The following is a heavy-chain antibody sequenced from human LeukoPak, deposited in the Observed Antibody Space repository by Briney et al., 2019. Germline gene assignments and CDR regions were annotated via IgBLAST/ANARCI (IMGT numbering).Heavy chain of an antibody. J-gene: IGHJ5*02. D-gene: IGHD3-22*01. V-gene: IGHV4-34*01. CDR2: INHSGSA. CDR3: ARVTMIVVVNWFDP. Sequence: SETLSLTCAVYGGSFSGYYWSWIRQPPGKGLEWIGEINHSGSANYNPSLKSRVTISVDTSKNQFSLKLSSVTAADTAVYYCARVTMIVVVNWFDPWGQGTLVTVSS. CDR1: GGSFSGYY.